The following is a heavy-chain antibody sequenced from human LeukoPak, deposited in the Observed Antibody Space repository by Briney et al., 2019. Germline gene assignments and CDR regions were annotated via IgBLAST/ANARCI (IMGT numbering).Heavy chain of an antibody. Sequence: KASGTLSLTCAVSGDSISSSHWWTWIRQPPGKGLEWIGEIHHSGNTNYNPSLKSRVTISLDTSKSQFSLKLSSVTAADTAVYYCARLRGFGVITAYYYAMDVWGQGTTVTVSS. CDR1: GDSISSSHW. J-gene: IGHJ6*02. D-gene: IGHD3-3*01. CDR3: ARLRGFGVITAYYYAMDV. V-gene: IGHV4-4*02. CDR2: IHHSGNT.